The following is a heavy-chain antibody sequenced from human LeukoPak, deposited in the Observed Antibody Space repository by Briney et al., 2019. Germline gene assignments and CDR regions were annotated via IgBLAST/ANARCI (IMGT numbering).Heavy chain of an antibody. D-gene: IGHD1-26*01. CDR1: GFTFTSYS. CDR2: ISGGGGST. CDR3: AKGTVIVGATTIDY. V-gene: IGHV3-23*01. Sequence: GGSLRLSCAASGFTFTSYSMNWVRQAPGKGLEWVSTISGGGGSTYYADSVKGRFTISRDNSKNTLYLQMNSLRAEDTAVYYCAKGTVIVGATTIDYWGQGTLDTVSS. J-gene: IGHJ4*02.